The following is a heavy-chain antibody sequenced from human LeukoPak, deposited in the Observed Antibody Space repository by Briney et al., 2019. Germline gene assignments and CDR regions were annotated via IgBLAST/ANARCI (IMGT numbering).Heavy chain of an antibody. D-gene: IGHD5-24*01. CDR2: INPSGGST. CDR3: ARVRRDGYNRVLFDY. J-gene: IGHJ4*02. Sequence: ASVKVSCKASGYTFTSYYMHWVRQAPGQGLEWMGIINPSGGSTSYAQKFQGRVTMTRDTSTSTVYMELSSLRAEDTAVYYCARVRRDGYNRVLFDYWGQGTLVTVSS. V-gene: IGHV1-46*01. CDR1: GYTFTSYY.